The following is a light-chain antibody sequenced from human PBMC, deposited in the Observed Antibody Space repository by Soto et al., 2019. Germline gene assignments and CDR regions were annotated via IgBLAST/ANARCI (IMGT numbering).Light chain of an antibody. CDR2: GAS. V-gene: IGKV3-15*01. CDR1: QSVSSN. Sequence: EIVMTQSPATLSVSPGERATLSCRASQSVSSNLAWYQQKPGQAPRLLIYGASTRATGIPARFSGSGSGTEFTLHISSLQFEDFAVYYCQQYNNWRTFGQGTKVEIK. J-gene: IGKJ1*01. CDR3: QQYNNWRT.